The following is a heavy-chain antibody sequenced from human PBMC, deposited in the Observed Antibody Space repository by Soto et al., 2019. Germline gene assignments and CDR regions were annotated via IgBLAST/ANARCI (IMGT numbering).Heavy chain of an antibody. CDR3: ARGWHYYDRSAYSFDY. CDR1: GYTFTSYG. Sequence: ASVKVSCKASGYTFTSYGISWVRQAPGQGLEWMGWISAYNGNTNYSQKLQGRVTMTTDTSTSTAYMQLSSLRSEDTAVYYCARGWHYYDRSAYSFDYWGQGTRVTVSS. D-gene: IGHD3-22*01. CDR2: ISAYNGNT. V-gene: IGHV1-18*01. J-gene: IGHJ4*02.